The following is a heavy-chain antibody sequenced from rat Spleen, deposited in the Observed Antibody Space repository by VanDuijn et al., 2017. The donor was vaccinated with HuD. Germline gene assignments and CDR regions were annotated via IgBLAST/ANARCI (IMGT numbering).Heavy chain of an antibody. CDR2: ISYDGSST. Sequence: EVQLVESGGGLVQPGRSLKLSCAASGFTFSNYGMHWIRQAPTKGLEWVATISYDGSSTYYRDSVKGRFTASRDNAENTVYLQMNSLRSEETATYYCAVAGFGYWGQGVMVTVSS. CDR1: GFTFSNYG. D-gene: IGHD4-3*01. CDR3: AVAGFGY. V-gene: IGHV5-29*01. J-gene: IGHJ2*01.